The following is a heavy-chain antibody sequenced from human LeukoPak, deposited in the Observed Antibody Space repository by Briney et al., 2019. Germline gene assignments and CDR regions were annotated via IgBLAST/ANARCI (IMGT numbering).Heavy chain of an antibody. CDR2: INPNSGGT. CDR3: ARGEQLASN. V-gene: IGHV1-2*02. D-gene: IGHD6-13*01. Sequence: ASVKVSCKASGYTFTGYYIYWVRQAPGQGLEWMGWINPNSGGTNYAQKFQGRVTMTREMSISTAYMELSRMRSDDTAVYYCARGEQLASNWGQGTLVTVSS. CDR1: GYTFTGYY. J-gene: IGHJ4*02.